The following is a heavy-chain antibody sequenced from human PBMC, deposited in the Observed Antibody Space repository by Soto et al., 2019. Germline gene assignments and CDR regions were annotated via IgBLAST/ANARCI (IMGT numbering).Heavy chain of an antibody. D-gene: IGHD6-6*01. V-gene: IGHV1-8*01. CDR1: GYTFTSY. CDR3: ARERRSIAASWFDP. J-gene: IGHJ5*02. CDR2: MNPNSGNT. Sequence: QVQLVQSGAEVKKPGASVKVSCKASGYTFTSYVNWVRQATGKGLEWMGWMNPNSGNTAYAQKFQRRVTMTRNTSISTAYMELSSLRSEDTAVYYCARERRSIAASWFDPWGQGTLVTVSS.